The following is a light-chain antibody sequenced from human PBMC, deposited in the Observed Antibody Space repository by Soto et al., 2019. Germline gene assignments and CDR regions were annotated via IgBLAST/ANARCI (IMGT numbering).Light chain of an antibody. CDR2: DAS. Sequence: IQMTQSPSTLSASVGDRFTITCRASHNIERWMAWYQQKPGKAPSLLIFDASTLHSGVPSRFSGSGSGTDFTLTTSSLQPDDFATYYCQQFAISTTFGQGTKVDIK. V-gene: IGKV1-5*01. CDR1: HNIERW. J-gene: IGKJ1*01. CDR3: QQFAISTT.